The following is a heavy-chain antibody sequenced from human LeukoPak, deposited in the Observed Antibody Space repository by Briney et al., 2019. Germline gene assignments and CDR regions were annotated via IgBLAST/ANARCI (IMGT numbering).Heavy chain of an antibody. CDR3: AIMHGYYDGSGYWVQ. CDR1: GFTFGSYG. D-gene: IGHD3-22*01. CDR2: ITPNADRT. V-gene: IGHV3-23*01. Sequence: SGGSLRLSCAASGFTFGSYGMSWVRQAPGKGLEWVSFITPNADRTSYADSVEGRFTISRDNPRNTLYMQMNSLRDEDTALYYCAIMHGYYDGSGYWVQWDQGTLVTVSS. J-gene: IGHJ1*01.